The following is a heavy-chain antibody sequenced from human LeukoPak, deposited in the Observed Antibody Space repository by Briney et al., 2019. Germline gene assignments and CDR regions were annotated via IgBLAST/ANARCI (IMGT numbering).Heavy chain of an antibody. D-gene: IGHD3-22*01. J-gene: IGHJ3*02. CDR2: INPNSGGT. CDR1: GYTFTGYY. CDR3: AGVLVVINAFDI. Sequence: ASVKVSCKASGYTFTGYYMHWVRQAPGQGLEWMGWINPNSGGTNYAQKFQGRVTMTRDTSISTAYMELSRLRSDDTAVYYCAGVLVVINAFDIWGQGTMVTVSS. V-gene: IGHV1-2*02.